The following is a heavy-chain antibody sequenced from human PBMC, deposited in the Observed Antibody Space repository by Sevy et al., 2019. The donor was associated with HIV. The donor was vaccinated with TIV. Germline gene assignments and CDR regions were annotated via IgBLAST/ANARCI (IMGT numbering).Heavy chain of an antibody. CDR3: LKEHFDWLLPSYYFDL. J-gene: IGHJ2*01. CDR2: ISASGTS. V-gene: IGHV4-61*02. CDR1: GGSISTVDYY. Sequence: SETLSLTCTISGGSISTVDYYSTWIRQPAGKGLEWIGCISASGTSTYNPSLESRVTMSVDTSKNQFSLKLTSVTAADTAMYYCLKEHFDWLLPSYYFDLWGRGTLVTVSS. D-gene: IGHD3-9*01.